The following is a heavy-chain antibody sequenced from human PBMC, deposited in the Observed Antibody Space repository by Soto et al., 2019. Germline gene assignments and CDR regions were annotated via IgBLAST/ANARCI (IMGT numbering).Heavy chain of an antibody. CDR2: IFSGGAT. CDR1: GIIVSTNY. CDR3: ARDAGFWDY. Sequence: GGSLRLSCAASGIIVSTNYMSWVRQAPGKGLEWVSVIFSGGATNYADSVKGRFTISRDTSKNTVYLQMNSLRVEDTAIYYCARDAGFWDYWGQGTLVTVSS. V-gene: IGHV3-53*01. J-gene: IGHJ4*02. D-gene: IGHD5-12*01.